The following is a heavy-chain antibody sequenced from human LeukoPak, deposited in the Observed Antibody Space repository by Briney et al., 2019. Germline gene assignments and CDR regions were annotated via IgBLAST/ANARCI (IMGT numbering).Heavy chain of an antibody. CDR3: AKAQSGYSSGHFDY. V-gene: IGHV3-30-3*01. CDR2: ISYDGSNK. D-gene: IGHD6-25*01. Sequence: GGSLRLSCAASGFTFSSYAMHWVRQAPGKGLEWVAVISYDGSNKYYADSVKGRFTISRDNSKNTLYLQMSSLRAEDTAVYYCAKAQSGYSSGHFDYWGQGTLVTVSS. CDR1: GFTFSSYA. J-gene: IGHJ4*02.